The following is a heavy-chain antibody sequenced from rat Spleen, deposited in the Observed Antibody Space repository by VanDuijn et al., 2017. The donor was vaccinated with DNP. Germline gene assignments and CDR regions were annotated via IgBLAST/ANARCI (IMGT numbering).Heavy chain of an antibody. Sequence: EVQLVETGGGLVQPGRSLKISCVASGFTISSNWMFWVRQAPGKGLEWIASINTDDGNTYYPDSVKGRFTISRDNAENTLYLQMNSLRSEDTATYYCTRATGFDYWGQGVMVTVSS. V-gene: IGHV5-58*01. D-gene: IGHD4-2*01. CDR2: INTDDGNT. CDR3: TRATGFDY. CDR1: GFTISSNW. J-gene: IGHJ2*01.